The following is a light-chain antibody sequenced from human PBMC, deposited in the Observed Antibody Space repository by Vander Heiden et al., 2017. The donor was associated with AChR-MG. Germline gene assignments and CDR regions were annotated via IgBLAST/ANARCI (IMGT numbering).Light chain of an antibody. Sequence: EIVMTQSPATLSVSPGARATLSCRASQSVTSNLAWYQQRPGQAPRLLIDGASTRATGIPARVSGSGSGTEFTLTISGLQSEDAAVYYCQQYKNWYTFGGGTKVEI. CDR1: QSVTSN. CDR3: QQYKNWYT. CDR2: GAS. J-gene: IGKJ4*01. V-gene: IGKV3-15*01.